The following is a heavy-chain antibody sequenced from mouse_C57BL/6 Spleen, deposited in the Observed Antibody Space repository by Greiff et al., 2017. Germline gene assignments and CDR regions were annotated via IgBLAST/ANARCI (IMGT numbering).Heavy chain of an antibody. Sequence: VQLQQSGAELARPGASVKLSCKASGYTFTSYGISWVKQRTGQGLEWIGEIYPRSGSTYSNEKFTGKATLTAAKYSSPAYMELRSLTSGDSAVYFCAGLTTVVRWGQGTTLTVSS. CDR1: GYTFTSYG. CDR3: AGLTTVVR. V-gene: IGHV1-81*01. D-gene: IGHD1-1*01. CDR2: IYPRSGST. J-gene: IGHJ2*01.